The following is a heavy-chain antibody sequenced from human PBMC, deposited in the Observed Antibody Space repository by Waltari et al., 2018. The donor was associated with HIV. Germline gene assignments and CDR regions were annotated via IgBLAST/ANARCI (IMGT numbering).Heavy chain of an antibody. Sequence: QVHLVQSGAEMKKPGASVKVSCKASGYTFLSYAISWVRQAPGHGLEWMGWISTYNANTNYAQSLQGRVTMTTDTSTTTAYMELRSLTSDDTAVYYCARDGLRYSGTFYSDYWGQGTLVTVSS. J-gene: IGHJ4*02. D-gene: IGHD1-26*01. CDR3: ARDGLRYSGTFYSDY. CDR1: GYTFLSYA. CDR2: ISTYNANT. V-gene: IGHV1-18*01.